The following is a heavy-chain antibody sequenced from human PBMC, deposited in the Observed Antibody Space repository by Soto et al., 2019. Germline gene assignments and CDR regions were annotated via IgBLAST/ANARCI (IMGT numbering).Heavy chain of an antibody. CDR2: INPSGGSI. Sequence: ASVKVSCKASGYTFTTYYIHWVRQAPGQGLEWMGVINPSGGSINYAQKFQGRVTMTRDTSTSTVYMELSSLRSEDTAVYYCARDRGRGGSYYIYFYGMDVGGKGPTVTVST. D-gene: IGHD1-26*01. V-gene: IGHV1-46*01. J-gene: IGHJ6*04. CDR1: GYTFTTYY. CDR3: ARDRGRGGSYYIYFYGMDV.